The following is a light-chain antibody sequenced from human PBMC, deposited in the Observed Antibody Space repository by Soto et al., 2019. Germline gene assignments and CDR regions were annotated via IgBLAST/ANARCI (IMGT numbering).Light chain of an antibody. J-gene: IGLJ2*01. CDR3: QAWDSSTVV. V-gene: IGLV3-1*01. CDR1: KLGDKY. CDR2: EDT. Sequence: SYELTQPPSVSVSPGQTASITCSGHKLGDKYASWYQQKAGQSPVMLIYEDTTRPPGIPERFTGSNSGNTATLTISGTQAMDEADYYCQAWDSSTVVFGGGTKVTVL.